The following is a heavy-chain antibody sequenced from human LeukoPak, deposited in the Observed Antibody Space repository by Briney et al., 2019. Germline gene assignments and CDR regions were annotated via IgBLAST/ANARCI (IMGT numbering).Heavy chain of an antibody. CDR3: AKGFGSSSWYYFDY. Sequence: GGSLRLSCAASGFTFSSYAMSWVRQAPGKGLEWVSAISGSGGSTYYADSVKGRFTISRDNSKDTLYLQMNSLRAEDTAVYYCAKGFGSSSWYYFDYWGRGTLVTVSS. J-gene: IGHJ4*02. CDR2: ISGSGGST. V-gene: IGHV3-23*01. CDR1: GFTFSSYA. D-gene: IGHD6-13*01.